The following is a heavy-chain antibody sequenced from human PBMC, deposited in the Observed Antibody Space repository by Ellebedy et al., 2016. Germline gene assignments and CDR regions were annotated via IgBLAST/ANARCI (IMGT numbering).Heavy chain of an antibody. CDR2: VSGSGNRT. J-gene: IGHJ4*02. D-gene: IGHD2/OR15-2a*01. CDR1: GFTFSSYA. Sequence: GGSLRLSXAASGFTFSSYAMSWVRQAPGKGLEWVSTVSGSGNRTYQADSVKGRFSVSRDNSKNTLSLQINSLSVEDSALYFCARNIPLDHWGQGALVIVSS. CDR3: ARNIPLDH. V-gene: IGHV3-23*01.